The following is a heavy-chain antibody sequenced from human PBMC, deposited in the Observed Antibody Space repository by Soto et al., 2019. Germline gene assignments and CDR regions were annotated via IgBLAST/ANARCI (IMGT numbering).Heavy chain of an antibody. D-gene: IGHD4-17*01. V-gene: IGHV1-18*01. CDR3: ARERRAYGDSHDAFDI. CDR1: GYTFTIYG. J-gene: IGHJ3*02. CDR2: ISAYNGNT. Sequence: ASVKVSCKASGYTFTIYGISWVRQAPGQGLEWMGWISAYNGNTNYAQKLQGRVTMTTDTSTSTAYMELKSLRSDDTAVYYCARERRAYGDSHDAFDIWGQGTMVTVSS.